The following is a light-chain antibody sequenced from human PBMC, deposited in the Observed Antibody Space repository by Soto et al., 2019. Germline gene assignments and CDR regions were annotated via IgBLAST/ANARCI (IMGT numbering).Light chain of an antibody. J-gene: IGKJ5*01. CDR3: QQYNNWIT. CDR1: QSVSSN. CDR2: GAS. Sequence: EIVLTQSPGTLSLSPGERATLSCRASQSVSSNLAWYQQKPGQAPRLLIYGASTRATGIPARFSGSGSGTDFPLTISSLQSEDSAVYYCQQYNNWITFGQGTRLEIK. V-gene: IGKV3-15*01.